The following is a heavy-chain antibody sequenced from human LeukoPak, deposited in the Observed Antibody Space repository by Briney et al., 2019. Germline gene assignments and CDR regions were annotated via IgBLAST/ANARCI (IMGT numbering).Heavy chain of an antibody. CDR1: VGFFSGHL. V-gene: IGHV4-34*01. CDR2: INHSGYT. Sequence: SETLSLTCAVHVGFFSGHLWSWLRQPPGKGLEYIGEINHSGYTTYNPSLKSRVTISVDTSKNQFCLNMISVTAADTAVYYCARHEFGSSSAAFDSWGQGTMVIVS. CDR3: ARHEFGSSSAAFDS. D-gene: IGHD6-6*01. J-gene: IGHJ3*01.